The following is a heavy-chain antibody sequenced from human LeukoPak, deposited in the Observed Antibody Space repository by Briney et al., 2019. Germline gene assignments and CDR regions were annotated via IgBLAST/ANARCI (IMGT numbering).Heavy chain of an antibody. V-gene: IGHV1-2*04. CDR3: ARGGTMVRGVKGYYYGMDV. J-gene: IGHJ6*04. CDR1: GGTFSSYA. Sequence: GASVKVSCKASGGTFSSYAISWVRQAPGQGLEWMGWINPNSGGTNYAQKFQGWVTMTRDTSISTAYMELSRLRSDDTAVYYCARGGTMVRGVKGYYYGMDVWGKGTTVTVSS. CDR2: INPNSGGT. D-gene: IGHD3-10*01.